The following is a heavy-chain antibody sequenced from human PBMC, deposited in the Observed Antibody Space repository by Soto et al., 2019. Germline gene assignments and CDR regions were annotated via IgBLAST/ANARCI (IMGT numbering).Heavy chain of an antibody. CDR1: GFTFSSYG. CDR3: AKDNSVSPGCYRLYNWFDP. Sequence: QVQLVESGGGVVQPGRSLRLSCVASGFTFSSYGMHWVRQAPGKGLAWVAVIAYDGSNKYYADSVKGRFTISRDNSKNTLFLQMNSLRAEATAVYYWAKDNSVSPGCYRLYNWFDPWGQGTLVTVSS. CDR2: IAYDGSNK. J-gene: IGHJ5*02. D-gene: IGHD2-2*01. V-gene: IGHV3-30*18.